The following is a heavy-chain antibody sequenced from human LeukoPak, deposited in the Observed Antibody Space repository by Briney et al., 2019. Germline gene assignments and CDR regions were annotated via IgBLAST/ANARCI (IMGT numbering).Heavy chain of an antibody. V-gene: IGHV3-53*01. Sequence: PGGSLRLSCAASGFTVSRNYMTWVRQAPGKGLEWVSVIYSGGSTYYADSVKGRFTISRDNSKNTLYLQMNSLRAEDTAVYYCARDLSGYGYFDYWGQGTLVTVSS. CDR3: ARDLSGYGYFDY. J-gene: IGHJ4*02. CDR1: GFTVSRNY. CDR2: IYSGGST. D-gene: IGHD3-22*01.